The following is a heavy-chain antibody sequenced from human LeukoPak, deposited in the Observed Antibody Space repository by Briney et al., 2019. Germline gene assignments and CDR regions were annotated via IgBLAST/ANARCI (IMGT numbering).Heavy chain of an antibody. V-gene: IGHV3-21*06. CDR2: ISSSSSYI. D-gene: IGHD6-6*01. Sequence: AGGSLRLSCTASGFTFSSYSMNWVRQAPGKGLEWVSSISSSSSYIFYADSVKGRFTISRDNAKNSLYLQMNSLRAEDTAVYYCARVMEARPGVWAAGFWGQGTLVTVSS. CDR1: GFTFSSYS. J-gene: IGHJ4*02. CDR3: ARVMEARPGVWAAGF.